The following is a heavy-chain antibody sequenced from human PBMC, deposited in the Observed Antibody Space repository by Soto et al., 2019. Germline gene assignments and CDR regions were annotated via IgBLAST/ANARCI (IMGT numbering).Heavy chain of an antibody. CDR3: ARDQWLVLPGEDYYGMDV. V-gene: IGHV3-21*01. J-gene: IGHJ6*02. CDR1: GFTFSSYS. Sequence: PGGSLRLSCAASGFTFSSYSMNWVRQAPGKGLEWVSSISSSSSYIYYADSVKGRFTISRDNAKNSLYLQMNSLRAEDTAVYYCARDQWLVLPGEDYYGMDVWGQGTTVTVSS. CDR2: ISSSSSYI. D-gene: IGHD6-19*01.